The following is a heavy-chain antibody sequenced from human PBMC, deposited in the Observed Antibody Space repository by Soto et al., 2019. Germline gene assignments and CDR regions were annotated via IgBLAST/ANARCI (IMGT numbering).Heavy chain of an antibody. V-gene: IGHV1-2*02. CDR2: INPNSGGT. CDR3: AKDHGSGWYADFDY. D-gene: IGHD6-19*01. Sequence: QVQLVQSGAEAKKPGASVKVSCKASGYTFIAYHIHWLRQAPGQGLEWMGWINPNSGGTNYAQEFQDRVTMTRDTSSSTAYMELSRLTSDDTAMYYCAKDHGSGWYADFDYWGQGTLVTVSP. CDR1: GYTFIAYH. J-gene: IGHJ4*02.